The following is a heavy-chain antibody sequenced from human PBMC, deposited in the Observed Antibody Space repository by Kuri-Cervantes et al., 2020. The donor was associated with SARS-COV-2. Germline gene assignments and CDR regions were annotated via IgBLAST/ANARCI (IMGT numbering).Heavy chain of an antibody. D-gene: IGHD2-2*02. J-gene: IGHJ5*02. CDR3: AREFAMVVVPAAIGFDP. CDR2: INPSGGST. V-gene: IGHV1-46*03. Sequence: ASVKVSCKASGYTFTSYYMQWVRPAPGQGLEWMGRINPSGGSTSYAQKFQGRVTMTRDTSTSTVYIELSSLRSEDTAVYYCAREFAMVVVPAAIGFDPWGQGTLVTVSS. CDR1: GYTFTSYY.